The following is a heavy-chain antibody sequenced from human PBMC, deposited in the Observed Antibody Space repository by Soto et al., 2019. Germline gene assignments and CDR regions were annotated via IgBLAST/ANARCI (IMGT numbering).Heavy chain of an antibody. J-gene: IGHJ4*02. Sequence: SETLSLTCTVSGGSISSYYWSWIRQPPGKGLEWIGYIYYSGSTNYNPSLKSRLTISVDTSKNQFSLKLSSVTAADTAVYYCARDSRQRGYGSGKYFDYWGQGTLVTISS. V-gene: IGHV4-59*01. CDR1: GGSISSYY. D-gene: IGHD3-10*01. CDR2: IYYSGST. CDR3: ARDSRQRGYGSGKYFDY.